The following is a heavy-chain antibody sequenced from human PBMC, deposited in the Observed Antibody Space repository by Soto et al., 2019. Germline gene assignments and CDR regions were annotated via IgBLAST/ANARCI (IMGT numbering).Heavy chain of an antibody. J-gene: IGHJ6*02. CDR2: IIPIFGTT. CDR3: ARDNYGGYVNYYYSGMDV. D-gene: IGHD4-17*01. Sequence: SVKVSCKTSGGTFCGYAISWVRQAPGQGLEWMGGIIPIFGTTNYAQKFQGRVTITADESTSTAYMELSSLRSEDTAVYYCARDNYGGYVNYYYSGMDVCGQGTTVTV. V-gene: IGHV1-69*13. CDR1: GGTFCGYA.